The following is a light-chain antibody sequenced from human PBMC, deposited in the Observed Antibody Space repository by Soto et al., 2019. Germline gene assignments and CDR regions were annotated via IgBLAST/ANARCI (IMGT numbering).Light chain of an antibody. CDR2: DVS. V-gene: IGLV2-14*01. CDR1: RGDVGGYNY. Sequence: QSALTQPASVSGSPGQSIPISCTGTRGDVGGYNYVSWYQQHPGEAPKLMIYDVSDRPSGVSNRFSGSKSGNTASLTISGLQAEDEADYYCSSYTSSSTVVFGGGTK. J-gene: IGLJ2*01. CDR3: SSYTSSSTVV.